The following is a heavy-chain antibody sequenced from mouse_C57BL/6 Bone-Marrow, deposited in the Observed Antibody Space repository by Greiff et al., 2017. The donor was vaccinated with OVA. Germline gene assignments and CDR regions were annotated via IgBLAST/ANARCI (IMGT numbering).Heavy chain of an antibody. V-gene: IGHV5-15*01. D-gene: IGHD1-1*01. CDR3: AVLLRYPAY. CDR2: ISNLAYSI. Sequence: EVQVVESGGGLVQPGGSLKLSCAASGFTFSDYGMAWVRQAPRKGPEWVAFISNLAYSIYYADTVTGRFTISRENAKNTLYLEMSSLRSEDTAMYYCAVLLRYPAYWGQGTLVTVSA. CDR1: GFTFSDYG. J-gene: IGHJ3*01.